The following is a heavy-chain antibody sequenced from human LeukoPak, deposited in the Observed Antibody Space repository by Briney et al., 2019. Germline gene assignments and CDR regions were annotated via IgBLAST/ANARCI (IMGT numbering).Heavy chain of an antibody. CDR3: AKDYYDSSGYYYFDY. Sequence: GGSLRLSCAASGFTFSNYAMSWVRQAPGKGLEWVSAISGSGGSTYYADSVKGRFTISRDNSKNTLYLQMNSLRAEDTAVYYCAKDYYDSSGYYYFDYWGQGTLVTVSS. V-gene: IGHV3-23*01. CDR2: ISGSGGST. CDR1: GFTFSNYA. D-gene: IGHD3-22*01. J-gene: IGHJ4*02.